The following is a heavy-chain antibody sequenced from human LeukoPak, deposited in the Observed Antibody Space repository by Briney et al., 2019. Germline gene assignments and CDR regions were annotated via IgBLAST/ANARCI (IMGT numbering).Heavy chain of an antibody. Sequence: GASVKVSCKASGGTFSSYAISWVRQAPGQGLEWMGGIIPIFGTANYAQKFQGRVTITADESTSTAYMELSSLRSEDTAVYYCARGAVLYCSSTSCYFREKFYYYYYMDVWGKGTTVTISS. V-gene: IGHV1-69*13. CDR3: ARGAVLYCSSTSCYFREKFYYYYYMDV. CDR2: IIPIFGTA. CDR1: GGTFSSYA. J-gene: IGHJ6*03. D-gene: IGHD2-2*01.